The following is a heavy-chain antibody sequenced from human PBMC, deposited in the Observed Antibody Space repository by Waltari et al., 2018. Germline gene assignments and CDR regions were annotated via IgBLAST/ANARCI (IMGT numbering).Heavy chain of an antibody. D-gene: IGHD2-15*01. CDR1: GFTVSRNW. J-gene: IGHJ4*02. V-gene: IGHV3-74*01. Sequence: EVQVVESGGGLVQPGGSLRLSCAASGFTVSRNWMHWVRQAPGKGLEWVSRYNEKGRTRNDAGSVRGRFTISRDNTKNMLDLQMSSLRAEDTAIYYCARDFGGRNDYWGQGTLVTVSS. CDR2: YNEKGRTR. CDR3: ARDFGGRNDY.